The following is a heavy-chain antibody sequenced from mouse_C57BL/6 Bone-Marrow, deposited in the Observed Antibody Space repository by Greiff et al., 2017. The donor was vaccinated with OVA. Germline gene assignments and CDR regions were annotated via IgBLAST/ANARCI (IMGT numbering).Heavy chain of an antibody. CDR2: ISDGGSYT. V-gene: IGHV5-4*01. Sequence: EVQLQESGGGLVKPGGSLKLSCAASGFTFSSYAMSWVRQTPEKRLEWVATISDGGSYTYYPDNVKGRFTISRDNAKNNLYLQMSHLKSEDTAMYYCAREPSITPYAMDYWGQGTSVTVSS. J-gene: IGHJ4*01. CDR3: AREPSITPYAMDY. CDR1: GFTFSSYA. D-gene: IGHD1-1*01.